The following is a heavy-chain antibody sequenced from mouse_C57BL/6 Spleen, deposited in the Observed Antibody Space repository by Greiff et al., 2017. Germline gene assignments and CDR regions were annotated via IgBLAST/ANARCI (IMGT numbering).Heavy chain of an antibody. Sequence: EVMLVESGGGLVKPGGSLKLSCAASGFTFSDYGMHWVRQAPETGLEWVAYISSGSSTIYYADTVKGRFTISRDNAKNPLFMQMTSLRSEDPAMYYFATGVTGFAYWGQVTLVTVSA. J-gene: IGHJ3*01. CDR2: ISSGSSTI. CDR1: GFTFSDYG. D-gene: IGHD2-1*01. V-gene: IGHV5-17*01. CDR3: ATGVTGFAY.